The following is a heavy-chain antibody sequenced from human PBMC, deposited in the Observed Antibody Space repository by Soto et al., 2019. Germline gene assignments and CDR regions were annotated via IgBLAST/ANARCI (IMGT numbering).Heavy chain of an antibody. Sequence: QVQLVESGGGVVQPGRSLRLSCAASGFTFSSYAMHWVRQAPGKGLEWVAVISYDGSNKYYADSVKGRFTISRDNSKNTLYLQMNSLRAEDTAVYYCAREGRILYSGSSQSGYFDYWGQGPLVTVSS. CDR3: AREGRILYSGSSQSGYFDY. J-gene: IGHJ4*02. D-gene: IGHD1-26*01. CDR2: ISYDGSNK. CDR1: GFTFSSYA. V-gene: IGHV3-30-3*01.